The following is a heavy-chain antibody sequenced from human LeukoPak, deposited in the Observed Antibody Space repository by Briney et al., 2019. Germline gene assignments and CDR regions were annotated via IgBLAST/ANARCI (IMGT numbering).Heavy chain of an antibody. D-gene: IGHD2-21*02. J-gene: IGHJ4*02. V-gene: IGHV3-48*01. Sequence: PGGSLRLSCAASGFTFSSYSMNWVRQAPGKGLEWVSYINSSSSTIYYADSVKGRFTISRDNAKNSLYLQMNSLRAEDTAVYYCAKDGGVTCGGDCYSGYWGQGTLVTVSS. CDR1: GFTFSSYS. CDR3: AKDGGVTCGGDCYSGY. CDR2: INSSSSTI.